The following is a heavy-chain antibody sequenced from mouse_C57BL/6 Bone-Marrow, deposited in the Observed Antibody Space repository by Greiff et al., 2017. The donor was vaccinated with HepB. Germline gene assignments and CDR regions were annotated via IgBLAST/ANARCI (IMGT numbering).Heavy chain of an antibody. Sequence: VQLKQSGAELVRPGASVKLSCTASGFNIKDDYMHWVKQRPEQGLEWIGWIDPENGDTEYASKFQGKATITADTSSNTAYLRLSSLTSEDTAVYYCTTGWLDAYWGQGTLVTVSA. J-gene: IGHJ3*01. D-gene: IGHD2-3*01. CDR2: IDPENGDT. V-gene: IGHV14-4*01. CDR3: TTGWLDAY. CDR1: GFNIKDDY.